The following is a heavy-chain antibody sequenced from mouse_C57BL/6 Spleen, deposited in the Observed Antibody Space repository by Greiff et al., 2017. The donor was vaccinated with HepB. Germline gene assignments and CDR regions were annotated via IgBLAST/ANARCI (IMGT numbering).Heavy chain of an antibody. CDR3: ARTYYYGSSPDWYFDV. D-gene: IGHD1-1*01. CDR1: GYTFTDYY. V-gene: IGHV1-26*01. J-gene: IGHJ1*03. Sequence: EVQLQQSGPELVKPGASVKISCKASGYTFTDYYMNWVKQSHGKSLEWIGDINPNNGGTSYNQKFKGKATLTVDKSSSTAYMELRSLTSEDSAVYYCARTYYYGSSPDWYFDVWGTGTTVTVSS. CDR2: INPNNGGT.